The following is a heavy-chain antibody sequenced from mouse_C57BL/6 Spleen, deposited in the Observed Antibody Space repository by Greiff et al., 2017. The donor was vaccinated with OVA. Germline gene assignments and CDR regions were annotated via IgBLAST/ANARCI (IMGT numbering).Heavy chain of an antibody. Sequence: DVQLVESGGGLVQPKGSLKLSCAASGFSFNTYAMNWVRQAPGKGLEWVARIRSKSNNYATYYADSVKDRFTISRDDSESMLYLQMNNLKTEDTAMYYCVRPFTTVYAMDYWGQGTSVTVSS. V-gene: IGHV10-1*01. CDR3: VRPFTTVYAMDY. D-gene: IGHD1-1*01. J-gene: IGHJ4*01. CDR2: IRSKSNNYAT. CDR1: GFSFNTYA.